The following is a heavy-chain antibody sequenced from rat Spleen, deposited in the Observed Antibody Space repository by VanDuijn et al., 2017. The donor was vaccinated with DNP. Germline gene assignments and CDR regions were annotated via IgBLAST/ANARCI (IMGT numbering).Heavy chain of an antibody. CDR3: ARHDDTGPYYAMDV. D-gene: IGHD4-1*01. CDR1: GFFFSDYA. V-gene: IGHV5-17*01. J-gene: IGHJ4*01. CDR2: ISVDGGNT. Sequence: EVQLVESGGGLAQPGRSLKLSCAASGFFFSDYAMAWVRQAPKKGLAWVATISVDGGNTYYSDSVKGRFTISRDNAKSTLYLQMTSLRSEDMATYYCARHDDTGPYYAMDVWGQGTSVTVSS.